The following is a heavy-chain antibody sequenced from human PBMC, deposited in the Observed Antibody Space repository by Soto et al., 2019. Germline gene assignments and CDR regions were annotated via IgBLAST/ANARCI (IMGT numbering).Heavy chain of an antibody. V-gene: IGHV3-64D*06. Sequence: GGSLRLSCSASGFTFSSYAMHWVRQAPGKGLEYVSAISSNGGSTYYADSVKGRFTISRDNSKNTLYLQMSSLRAEDTAVYYCVKVLGATTSHLPGFDYWGQGTLVTVSS. CDR1: GFTFSSYA. D-gene: IGHD1-26*01. CDR2: ISSNGGST. CDR3: VKVLGATTSHLPGFDY. J-gene: IGHJ4*02.